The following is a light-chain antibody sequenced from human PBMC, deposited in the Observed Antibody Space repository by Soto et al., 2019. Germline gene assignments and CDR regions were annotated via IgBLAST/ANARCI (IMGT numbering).Light chain of an antibody. CDR3: QQLNSYPIT. Sequence: IQLTQSPSSLSASVGDRVAITCRASQGISSYLAWYQQKPRKDPKLLIYAASTLQSGVPSRFSGSGSGTDFTLTISSLQPEDFATYYCQQLNSYPITFGQGTRLEIK. CDR1: QGISSY. J-gene: IGKJ5*01. V-gene: IGKV1-9*01. CDR2: AAS.